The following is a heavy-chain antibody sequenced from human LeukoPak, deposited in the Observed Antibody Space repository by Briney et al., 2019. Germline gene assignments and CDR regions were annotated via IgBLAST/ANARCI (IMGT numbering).Heavy chain of an antibody. V-gene: IGHV1-18*01. D-gene: IGHD4-23*01. CDR2: ISAYNGNT. CDR1: GYTFTSYG. Sequence: ASVKVSCKASGYTFTSYGISWVRQAPGQGLEWMGRISAYNGNTNYAQKLQGRVTMTTDTSTSTAYMELRSLRSDDTAVYYCAREATSSYGGFPVTYYYYMDVWGKGTTVTVSS. J-gene: IGHJ6*03. CDR3: AREATSSYGGFPVTYYYYMDV.